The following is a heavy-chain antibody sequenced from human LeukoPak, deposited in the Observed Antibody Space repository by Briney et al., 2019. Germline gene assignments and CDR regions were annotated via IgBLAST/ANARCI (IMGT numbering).Heavy chain of an antibody. CDR2: ISGSGGSA. J-gene: IGHJ4*02. V-gene: IGHV3-23*01. CDR3: ATPLPPVAGNNDY. CDR1: GFTFSSYA. Sequence: GGSLRPSCAASGFTFSSYAMSWVRQAPGKGLEWVSAISGSGGSAYYTDSVKGRFTISRDNSKNTLYLQMNSLRAEDTAVYYCATPLPPVAGNNDYWGQGTLVTVSS. D-gene: IGHD6-19*01.